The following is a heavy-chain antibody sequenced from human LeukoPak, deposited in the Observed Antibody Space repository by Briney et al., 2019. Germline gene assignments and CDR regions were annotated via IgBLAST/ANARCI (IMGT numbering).Heavy chain of an antibody. CDR2: IYYSGST. CDR3: ARGMYYDFWSANIVVYFDY. Sequence: SETLSLTCTVSGGSISSYYWSRIRQPPGKGLEWIGYIYYSGSTNYNPSLKSRVTISVDTSKNQFSLKLSSVTAADTAVYYCARGMYYDFWSANIVVYFDYWGQGTLVTVSS. J-gene: IGHJ4*02. D-gene: IGHD3-3*01. V-gene: IGHV4-59*01. CDR1: GGSISSYY.